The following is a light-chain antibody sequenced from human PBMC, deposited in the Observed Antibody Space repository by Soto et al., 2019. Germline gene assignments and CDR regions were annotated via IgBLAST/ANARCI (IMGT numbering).Light chain of an antibody. CDR3: QQYEAYPLT. Sequence: DIQLTQSPSTLSASVGDRVTITCRASQSISSWLAWYQQKPGKAPKLLVYKASSLESGVPSRFSGSGSGTXFXLTISTLQPDDFATYYCQQYEAYPLTFGGGTKVEI. J-gene: IGKJ4*01. CDR2: KAS. V-gene: IGKV1-5*03. CDR1: QSISSW.